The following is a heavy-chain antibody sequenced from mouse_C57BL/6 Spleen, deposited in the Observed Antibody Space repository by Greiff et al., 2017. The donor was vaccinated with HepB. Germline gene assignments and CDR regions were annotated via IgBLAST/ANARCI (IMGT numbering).Heavy chain of an antibody. V-gene: IGHV5-9-1*02. CDR2: ISSGGDYI. D-gene: IGHD2-5*01. CDR1: GFTFSSYA. J-gene: IGHJ3*01. Sequence: EVMLVESGEGLVKPGGSLKLSCAASGFTFSSYAMSWVRQTPEKRLEWVAYISSGGDYIYYADTVKGRFTISRDNARNTLYLQMSSLKSEDTAMYYCTSALYYSNPFAYWGQGTLVTVSA. CDR3: TSALYYSNPFAY.